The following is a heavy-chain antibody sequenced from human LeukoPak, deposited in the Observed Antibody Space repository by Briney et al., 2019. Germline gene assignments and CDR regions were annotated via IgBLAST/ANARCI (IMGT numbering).Heavy chain of an antibody. Sequence: GGSLRLSCAASGFTFSSYGMHWVRQAPGKGLEWVAFIRYDGSNKYYADSVKGRFTISRDNSKKTLYLQMNSLRAEDTAVYYCAISRDGYNLFYFDYWGQGTLVTVSS. V-gene: IGHV3-30*02. CDR3: AISRDGYNLFYFDY. J-gene: IGHJ4*02. CDR2: IRYDGSNK. CDR1: GFTFSSYG. D-gene: IGHD5-24*01.